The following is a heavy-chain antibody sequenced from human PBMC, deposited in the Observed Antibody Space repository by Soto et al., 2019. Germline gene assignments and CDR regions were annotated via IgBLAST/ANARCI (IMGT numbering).Heavy chain of an antibody. J-gene: IGHJ6*02. CDR1: GYTFTSYG. V-gene: IGHV1-18*01. CDR3: ATDFGLVAGTRDYYYYGMDV. Sequence: ASVKVSCKASGYTFTSYGISWVRQAPGQGLEWMGWISAYNGNTNYAQKLQGRVTMTTDTSTSTAYMELSSLRSEDTAVHYCATDFGLVAGTRDYYYYGMDVWGQGTTVTVSS. CDR2: ISAYNGNT. D-gene: IGHD6-19*01.